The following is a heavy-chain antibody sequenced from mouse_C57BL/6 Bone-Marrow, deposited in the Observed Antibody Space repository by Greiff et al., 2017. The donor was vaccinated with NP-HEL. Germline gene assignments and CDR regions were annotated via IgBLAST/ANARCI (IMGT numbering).Heavy chain of an antibody. CDR2: IDPANGNT. D-gene: IGHD1-2*01. CDR3: ARTANGDLEACFAY. Sequence: EVQLQQSVAELVRPGASVKLSCTASGFNIKNTYMHWVKQRPEQGLEWIGRIDPANGNTKYDPKFQGKATITADTSSNTAYLQLSSLTTEDSAIYYCARTANGDLEACFAYWGQGTLVTVSA. V-gene: IGHV14-3*01. CDR1: GFNIKNTY. J-gene: IGHJ3*01.